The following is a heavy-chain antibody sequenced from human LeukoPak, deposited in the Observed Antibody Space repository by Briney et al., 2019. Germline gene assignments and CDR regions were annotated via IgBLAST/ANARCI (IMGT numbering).Heavy chain of an antibody. CDR3: ARDLSSTANWEFDY. D-gene: IGHD7-27*01. CDR1: GYTFTGHF. J-gene: IGHJ4*02. V-gene: IGHV1-2*06. Sequence: GASVKVSCKASGYTFTGHFIHWVRQAPGRGLEWMGRINPNSGGAEYEQNFQGRVTMTRDTSINTAYMTLSGLTFDDTAMYYCARDLSSTANWEFDYWGQGTVVTVSS. CDR2: INPNSGGA.